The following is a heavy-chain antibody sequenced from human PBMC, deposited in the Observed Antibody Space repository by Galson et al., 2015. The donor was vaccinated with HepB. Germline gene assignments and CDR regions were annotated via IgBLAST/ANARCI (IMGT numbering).Heavy chain of an antibody. CDR3: ARHGDYYDSSGPRGGFDY. J-gene: IGHJ4*02. CDR1: GYSFTSYW. D-gene: IGHD3-22*01. Sequence: AKVTMPGESLKISCTASGYSFTSYWIGWVRQMPGKGLEWMGIIYPGDSDPRYSPSFQGQVTISADKSISTAYLQWSSLKASDTAMYYCARHGDYYDSSGPRGGFDYWGQGTLVTVAS. CDR2: IYPGDSDP. V-gene: IGHV5-51*01.